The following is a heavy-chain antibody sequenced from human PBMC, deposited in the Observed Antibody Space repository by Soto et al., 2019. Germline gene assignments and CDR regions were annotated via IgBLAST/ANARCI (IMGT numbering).Heavy chain of an antibody. D-gene: IGHD1-1*01. Sequence: PSETLSLTCTVSGGSISSYYWSWIRQPPGKGLEWIGYIYYSGSTYYNPSLKSRVTISVDTSKNQFSLKLSSVTAADTAVYYCARYTTYYKTGIRGNWFDPWGQGTLVTVSS. CDR2: IYYSGST. CDR3: ARYTTYYKTGIRGNWFDP. J-gene: IGHJ5*02. V-gene: IGHV4-30-4*01. CDR1: GGSISSYY.